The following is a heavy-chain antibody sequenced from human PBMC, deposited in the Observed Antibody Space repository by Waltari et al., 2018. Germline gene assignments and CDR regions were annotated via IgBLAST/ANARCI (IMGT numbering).Heavy chain of an antibody. Sequence: QVQLQESGPGLVKPSETLSLTCTISGGSISSNYWSWIRRPPGTGLAWIGRMCTSGSTNYNPSLKSRVTMSVDTSKNQFSLKLSSVTAADTAVYYCARVSRCSGGSCRVRGDYYYMDVWGKGTTVTVSS. CDR1: GGSISSNY. D-gene: IGHD2-15*01. V-gene: IGHV4-4*07. CDR2: MCTSGST. CDR3: ARVSRCSGGSCRVRGDYYYMDV. J-gene: IGHJ6*03.